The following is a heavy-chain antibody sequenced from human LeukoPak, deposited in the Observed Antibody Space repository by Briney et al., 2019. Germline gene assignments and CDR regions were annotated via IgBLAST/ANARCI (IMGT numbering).Heavy chain of an antibody. D-gene: IGHD6-19*01. CDR2: IHYSPGYT. V-gene: IGHV3-23*01. Sequence: PGGSLRLSCAASGFTFSSFALSWVRQAPGKGLEWVSHIHYSPGYTYYADSVRGRFTISRDNSKNTLFLEMNSLRAEDTAIYYCAKGYSAAWYHFDSWGQGTLVTVSS. CDR1: GFTFSSFA. J-gene: IGHJ4*02. CDR3: AKGYSAAWYHFDS.